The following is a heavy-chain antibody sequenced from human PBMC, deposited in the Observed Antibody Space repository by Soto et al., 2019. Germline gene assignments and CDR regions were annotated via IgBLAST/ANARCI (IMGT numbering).Heavy chain of an antibody. V-gene: IGHV1-24*01. CDR3: ATEHYCSSTSCYEYRNWFDP. J-gene: IGHJ5*02. D-gene: IGHD2-2*01. CDR2: FDPEDGET. CDR1: GYTLTELS. Sequence: ASVKVSCKVSGYTLTELSMHWVRQAPGKGLEWMGGFDPEDGETIYAQKFQGRVTMTEDTSTDTAYMELSSLRSEDTAVYYCATEHYCSSTSCYEYRNWFDPWGQGTLVTVS.